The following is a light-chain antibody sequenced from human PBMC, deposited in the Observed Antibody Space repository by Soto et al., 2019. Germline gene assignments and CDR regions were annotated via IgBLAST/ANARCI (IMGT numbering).Light chain of an antibody. V-gene: IGLV4-69*01. CDR1: SGHSSYA. Sequence: QLVLTQSPSASASLGASVKLTCTLNSGHSSYAIAWHQQQPEKGPRYLMKLNSDGSHSKGDGIPDRFSGSSSGAERYLTISSLQSEDEADYYCQTWGTGPFVFGTGTKVTVL. CDR2: LNSDGSH. CDR3: QTWGTGPFV. J-gene: IGLJ1*01.